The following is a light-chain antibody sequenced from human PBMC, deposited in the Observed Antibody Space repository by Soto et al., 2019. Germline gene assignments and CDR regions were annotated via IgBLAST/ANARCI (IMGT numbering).Light chain of an antibody. CDR3: QQYNNWPPT. V-gene: IGKV3-15*01. Sequence: EIVMTQSPATLSVSPGKRATLSCRASQSVSSNLAWYQQKPVQAPRLLIYGASTRATGIPARVGGSGSGTAFTRTISSLQSEDFAVYYCQQYNNWPPTFGQGTKLEIK. CDR1: QSVSSN. J-gene: IGKJ2*01. CDR2: GAS.